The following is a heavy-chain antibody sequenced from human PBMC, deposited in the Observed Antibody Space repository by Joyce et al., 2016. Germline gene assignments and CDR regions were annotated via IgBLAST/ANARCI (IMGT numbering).Heavy chain of an antibody. V-gene: IGHV3-15*01. CDR3: GRWRI. CDR2: IKIKANGEIT. CDR1: GFPFSNAL. J-gene: IGHJ4*02. Sequence: EVQMVESGGGLVEPGGSLRFSCAASGFPFSNALMTGIRQAQGRGLEWVGFIKIKANGEITGYGAPMKRRFTISRDYSKSMEYLKMNSLKSVDTAIYYCGRWRIWGQGTLVTVSS.